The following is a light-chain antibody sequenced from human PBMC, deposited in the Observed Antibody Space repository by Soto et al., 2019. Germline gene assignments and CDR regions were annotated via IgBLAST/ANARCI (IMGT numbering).Light chain of an antibody. CDR2: QGS. J-gene: IGKJ2*01. Sequence: IVMTQSPLSLPVTPGEPASISCRSSQSLLHRNGHNYLDWYLQKPGQSPQLLIYQGSNRASGVPDRYSGSGSGTDFTLKISRVEAEDVGVYYCIQALQTPYTFGQGTKLEIK. CDR1: QSLLHRNGHNY. CDR3: IQALQTPYT. V-gene: IGKV2-28*01.